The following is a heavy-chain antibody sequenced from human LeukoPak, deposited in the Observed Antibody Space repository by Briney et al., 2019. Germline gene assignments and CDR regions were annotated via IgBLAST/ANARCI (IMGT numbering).Heavy chain of an antibody. Sequence: SETLSLTCTVSGGSISSSSYYWGWIRQPPGKGLEWIGSICYSGSTYYNPSLKSRVTISVDTSKNQFSLKLSSVTAADTAVYYCASERITIFGVVIMFYWGQGTLVTVSS. D-gene: IGHD3-3*01. CDR2: ICYSGST. CDR1: GGSISSSSYY. CDR3: ASERITIFGVVIMFY. J-gene: IGHJ4*02. V-gene: IGHV4-39*01.